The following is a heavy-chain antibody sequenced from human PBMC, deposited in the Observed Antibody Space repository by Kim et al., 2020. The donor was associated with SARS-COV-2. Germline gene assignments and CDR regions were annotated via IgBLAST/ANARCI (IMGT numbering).Heavy chain of an antibody. Sequence: ASVKVSCKASGYTFTSYAMHWVRQAPGQRLEWMGWINAGNGNTKYSQKFQGRVTITRDTSASTAYMEPSSLRSEDTAVYYCARTIPDYYGSGSYWSYWGQGTLVTVSS. CDR3: ARTIPDYYGSGSYWSY. CDR1: GYTFTSYA. D-gene: IGHD3-10*01. V-gene: IGHV1-3*01. CDR2: INAGNGNT. J-gene: IGHJ4*02.